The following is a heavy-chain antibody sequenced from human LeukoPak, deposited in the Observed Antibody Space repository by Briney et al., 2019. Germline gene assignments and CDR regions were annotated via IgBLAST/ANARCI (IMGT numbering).Heavy chain of an antibody. CDR1: GFTFSSYG. Sequence: GGSLRLSCAASGFTFSSYGMHWVRQAPGKGLEWVAFIRYDGGNKYYADSVKGRFTISGDNSKNTLYLQMNSLRAEDTAVYYCAKVSMVRGVITDFDYWGQGTLVTVSS. D-gene: IGHD3-10*01. V-gene: IGHV3-30*02. CDR3: AKVSMVRGVITDFDY. CDR2: IRYDGGNK. J-gene: IGHJ4*02.